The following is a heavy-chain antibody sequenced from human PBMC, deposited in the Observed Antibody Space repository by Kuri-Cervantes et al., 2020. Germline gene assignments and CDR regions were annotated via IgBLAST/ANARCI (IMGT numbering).Heavy chain of an antibody. CDR2: VSGDGSST. V-gene: IGHV3-74*01. CDR1: GFTFSSYW. Sequence: GESLKISCAASGFTFSSYWMHWVRQAPGKGLVWVSRVSGDGSSTSYADSVKGRFTISRDNAKNSLYLQMNSLRAEDTAVYYCARDLEISEELLWFGEFPNWFDPWGQGTLVTVSS. J-gene: IGHJ5*02. CDR3: ARDLEISEELLWFGEFPNWFDP. D-gene: IGHD3-10*01.